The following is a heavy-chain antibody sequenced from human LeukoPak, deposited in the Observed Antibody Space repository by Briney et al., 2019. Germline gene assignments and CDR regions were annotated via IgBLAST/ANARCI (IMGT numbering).Heavy chain of an antibody. CDR1: GYTFTGYY. CDR3: ARDPARASGYYYYMDV. D-gene: IGHD3-16*01. V-gene: IGHV1-2*02. CDR2: INPDTGGT. J-gene: IGHJ6*03. Sequence: ASVKVSCKASGYTFTGYYMHWVRQAPGQGLEWMGWINPDTGGTNYAQKFQGRVTITRDTPISTVYMELSRLRSDDTAVYYCARDPARASGYYYYMDVWGKGTTVTVSS.